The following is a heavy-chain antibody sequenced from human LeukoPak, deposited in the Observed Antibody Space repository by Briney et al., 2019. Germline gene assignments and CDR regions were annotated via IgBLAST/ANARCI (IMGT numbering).Heavy chain of an antibody. V-gene: IGHV1-69*13. CDR3: ASDRWRTVVTPDDAFDI. CDR2: IIPIFGTA. CDR1: GGTFSSYA. Sequence: EASVKVSCKASGGTFSSYAISWVRQAPGQVLEWMGGIIPIFGTANYAQKFQGRVTITADESTSTAYMELSSLRSEDTAVYYCASDRWRTVVTPDDAFDIWGQGTMVTVSS. D-gene: IGHD4-23*01. J-gene: IGHJ3*02.